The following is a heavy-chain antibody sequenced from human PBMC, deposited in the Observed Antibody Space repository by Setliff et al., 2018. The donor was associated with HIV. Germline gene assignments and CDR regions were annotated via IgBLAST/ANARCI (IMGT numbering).Heavy chain of an antibody. J-gene: IGHJ4*02. CDR3: ARGPVMSLXXXSNYYY. CDR1: GFTFSSHS. Sequence: LRLSCAASGFTFSSHSMNWVRQAPGKGLEWVSYIGSTSSSIYYADSVKGRFTSSRDSAKNSLYLQMNSLRAEDTAVYYCARGPVMSLXXXSNYYYWGQGTLVTVSS. CDR2: IGSTSSSI. D-gene: IGHD2-8*01. V-gene: IGHV3-48*01.